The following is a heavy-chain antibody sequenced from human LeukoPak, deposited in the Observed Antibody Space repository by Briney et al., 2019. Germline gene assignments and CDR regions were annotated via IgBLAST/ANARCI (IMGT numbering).Heavy chain of an antibody. CDR2: ISGGGGTT. J-gene: IGHJ4*02. V-gene: IGHV3-23*01. Sequence: GGSLRLSCAASGFTFRSYSMSWVRQAPGKGLEWVSTISGGGGTTYYADSVKGRFTISRDNSKNTMYLQMNSLTAEDTAEYYCAKDRLRYFDYWGQGTLVTVSS. CDR3: AKDRLRYFDY. D-gene: IGHD3-16*01. CDR1: GFTFRSYS.